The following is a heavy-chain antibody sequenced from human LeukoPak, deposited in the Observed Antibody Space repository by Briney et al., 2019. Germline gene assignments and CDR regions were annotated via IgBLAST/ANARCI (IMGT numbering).Heavy chain of an antibody. CDR1: GFTFSNYW. CDR3: VRAMDV. Sequence: GGSLRLSCAASGFTFSNYWMHWVRQAPGRGLEWVANMKQDGSEKYYVDSVKGRFTISRDNAKNSLYLQVNSLRAEDTAVYYCVRAMDVWGQGTTVTVSS. CDR2: MKQDGSEK. V-gene: IGHV3-7*03. J-gene: IGHJ6*02.